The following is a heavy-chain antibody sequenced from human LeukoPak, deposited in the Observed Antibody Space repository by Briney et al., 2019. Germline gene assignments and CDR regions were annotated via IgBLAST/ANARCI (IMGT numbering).Heavy chain of an antibody. CDR2: IIPIFGTA. Sequence: SVTVSCTASGGTFSSYAISWVRQAPGQGLEWMGGIIPIFGTANYAQKFQGRVTITADESTSTAYMELSSLRSEDTAVYYCARVKAVDDYGDYDLTTMAFDIWGQGTMVTVSS. D-gene: IGHD4-17*01. CDR1: GGTFSSYA. CDR3: ARVKAVDDYGDYDLTTMAFDI. V-gene: IGHV1-69*13. J-gene: IGHJ3*02.